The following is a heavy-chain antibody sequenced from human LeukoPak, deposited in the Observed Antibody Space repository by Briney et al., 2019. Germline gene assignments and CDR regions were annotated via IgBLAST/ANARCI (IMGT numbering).Heavy chain of an antibody. CDR1: RGTFSSYA. V-gene: IGHV1-69*05. D-gene: IGHD6-13*01. CDR3: AISSRPFSAHDI. CDR2: IIPTFGTA. J-gene: IGHJ3*02. Sequence: SVKVSCKASRGTFSSYAIIWVRQAPGQGLEWMGGIIPTFGTAAYAKKFQGRVTMTRDMSTSTDYMELSSLRSEDTAIYYCAISSRPFSAHDIWGQGTMVTVSS.